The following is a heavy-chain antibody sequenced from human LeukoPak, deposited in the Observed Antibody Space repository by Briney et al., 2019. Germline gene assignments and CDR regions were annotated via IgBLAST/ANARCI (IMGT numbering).Heavy chain of an antibody. D-gene: IGHD5-18*01. CDR3: ATIKRGSIFGYFDF. Sequence: SETLSLTCTVSGYSISSAYHWGWIRQPPGKGLEWIGSIYRSGSTYYNPSLKSRVTISVDTSKNHFSLKLTSVTAADTAVYYCATIKRGSIFGYFDFWGQGIKVTVSS. J-gene: IGHJ4*02. CDR1: GYSISSAYH. CDR2: IYRSGST. V-gene: IGHV4-38-2*02.